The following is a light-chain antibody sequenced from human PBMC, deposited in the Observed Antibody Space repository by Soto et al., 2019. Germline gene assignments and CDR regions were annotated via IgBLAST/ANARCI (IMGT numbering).Light chain of an antibody. CDR3: QSYDRSLRGYV. CDR2: EVS. J-gene: IGLJ1*01. V-gene: IGLV2-14*01. Sequence: QSVLTQPASVSGSPGQSITISCTGTSNDVGGYNYVSWYQQHPGKAPKLVIYEVSHRPSGISDRFSGSKSGNTASLTISGLQVEDEADYYCQSYDRSLRGYVFGTGTKVTVL. CDR1: SNDVGGYNY.